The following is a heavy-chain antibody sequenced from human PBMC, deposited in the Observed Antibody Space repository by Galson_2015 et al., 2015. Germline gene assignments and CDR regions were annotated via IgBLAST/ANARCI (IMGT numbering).Heavy chain of an antibody. D-gene: IGHD5-18*01. Sequence: CAISGDSVPSHSAAWNWIRQSPSRGLEWLGRTYYRSKWYTDSGISVKSRMTIKSDTSKNQFSLQLTSVTPEDTAVYYCARSTDKAMVSFYYDYYFIDVWGTGTPGPASS. V-gene: IGHV6-1*01. CDR3: ARSTDKAMVSFYYDYYFIDV. CDR1: GDSVPSHSAA. CDR2: TYYRSKWYT. J-gene: IGHJ6*03.